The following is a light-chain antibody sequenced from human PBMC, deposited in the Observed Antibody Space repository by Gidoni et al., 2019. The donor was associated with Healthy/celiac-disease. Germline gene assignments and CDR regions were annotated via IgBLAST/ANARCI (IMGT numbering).Light chain of an antibody. J-gene: IGKJ1*01. Sequence: SVITQLPPCSPVTLGQPSSIACRSSQSLVHSDGNTYLNWLQQRPGQPPRLLIYKISNRFSGVPARFSGSGAGTDFTLKISSVEAEDVGAYYCMQATQFPRTFGQGTKVEIK. CDR2: KIS. CDR3: MQATQFPRT. CDR1: QSLVHSDGNTY. V-gene: IGKV2-24*01.